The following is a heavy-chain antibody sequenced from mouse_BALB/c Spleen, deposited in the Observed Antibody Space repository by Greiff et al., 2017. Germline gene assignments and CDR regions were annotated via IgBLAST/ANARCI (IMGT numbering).Heavy chain of an antibody. CDR3: ARLDGYPSMDY. Sequence: EVKLMESGGDLVKPGGSLKLSCAASGFTFSSYGMSWVRQTPDKRLEWVATISSGGSYTYYPDSVKGRFTISRDNAKNTLYLQMSSLKSEDTAMYYCARLDGYPSMDYWGQGTSVTVSS. D-gene: IGHD2-3*01. CDR2: ISSGGSYT. CDR1: GFTFSSYG. V-gene: IGHV5-6*01. J-gene: IGHJ4*01.